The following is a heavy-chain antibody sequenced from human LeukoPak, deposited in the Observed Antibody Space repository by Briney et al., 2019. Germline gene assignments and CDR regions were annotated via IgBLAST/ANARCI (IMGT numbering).Heavy chain of an antibody. Sequence: GRSLRLSCAASGFTFSSYGMHWVRQAPGKGLEWVAVISYDGSNKYYADSVKGRFTISGDNSKNTLYLQMNSLRAEDTAVYYCAKDNISAFDIWGQGTMVTVSS. CDR2: ISYDGSNK. V-gene: IGHV3-30*18. J-gene: IGHJ3*02. CDR1: GFTFSSYG. CDR3: AKDNISAFDI. D-gene: IGHD2/OR15-2a*01.